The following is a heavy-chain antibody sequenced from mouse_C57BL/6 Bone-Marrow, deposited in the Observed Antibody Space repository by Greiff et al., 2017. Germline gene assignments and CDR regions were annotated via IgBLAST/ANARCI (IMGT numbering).Heavy chain of an antibody. D-gene: IGHD1-1*01. V-gene: IGHV1-64*01. J-gene: IGHJ4*01. CDR2: LHPNSGST. CDR3: ARYYGSSLYAMDY. Sequence: VQLQQPGAELVQPGASVKLSCKASGYTFTSYWMHWVKQRPGQGLAWIGMLHPNSGSTNYNEKFKSKATLTVDKSSSTAYMQLSSLTSEDSAVYYCARYYGSSLYAMDYWGQGTSVTVSS. CDR1: GYTFTSYW.